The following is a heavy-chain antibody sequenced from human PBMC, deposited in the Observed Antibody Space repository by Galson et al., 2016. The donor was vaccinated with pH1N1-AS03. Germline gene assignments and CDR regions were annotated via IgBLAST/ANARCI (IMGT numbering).Heavy chain of an antibody. D-gene: IGHD2-2*01. CDR1: GYIFTGFY. CDR3: ARDPRGPCTSATCPTTYYFGMDV. V-gene: IGHV1-2*04. CDR2: INTDSDVT. J-gene: IGHJ6*02. Sequence: SCKASGYIFTGFYVHWVRQAPGQGLEWMGWINTDSDVTNYAQKFEAWVTMTRDTSVSTAYMELYGLKSDDTAVYYCARDPRGPCTSATCPTTYYFGMDVWGQGTTVIVSS.